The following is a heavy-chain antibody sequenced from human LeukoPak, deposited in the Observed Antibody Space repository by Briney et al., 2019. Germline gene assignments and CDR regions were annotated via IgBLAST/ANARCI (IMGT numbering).Heavy chain of an antibody. Sequence: GASVKVSCKASGYTFTYYYIHWLRQAPGQGLVWMGWINPDSGGTKYAQKFQGRVTMTRDTPIDTAYMELSRLKSDDTAVYYCARLKASSPRYWGQGTLVTVSS. J-gene: IGHJ4*02. V-gene: IGHV1-2*02. CDR2: INPDSGGT. CDR3: ARLKASSPRY. CDR1: GYTFTYYY. D-gene: IGHD6-13*01.